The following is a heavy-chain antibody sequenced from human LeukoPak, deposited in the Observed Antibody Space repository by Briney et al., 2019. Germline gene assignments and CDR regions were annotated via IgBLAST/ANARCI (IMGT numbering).Heavy chain of an antibody. CDR1: GYSISSGYY. CDR2: IYHSGST. CDR3: ARVVVRAFWYYYYMDV. Sequence: SETLSLTYTVSGYSISSGYYWGWIRQPPGKWLGWIGSIYHSGSTYYNPSLKSRVTISVDTSQNQFSLTLSSVPAATTAVYYCARVVVRAFWYYYYMDVWGKGTTVTVSS. D-gene: IGHD2-15*01. J-gene: IGHJ6*03. V-gene: IGHV4-38-2*02.